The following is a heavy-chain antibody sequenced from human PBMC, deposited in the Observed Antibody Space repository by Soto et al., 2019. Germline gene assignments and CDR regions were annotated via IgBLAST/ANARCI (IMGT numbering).Heavy chain of an antibody. D-gene: IGHD3-3*01. CDR1: GYSFTTYW. CDR3: ARHGVSDATGGFDY. Sequence: EVQLVQSGAEVKKPGESLKISCKGSGYSFTTYWIAWVRQMPGKGLEWMGYIYPGDSETRYSPSFRGQVAISADNSINTAYLQWSSLKASDTAIYYCARHGVSDATGGFDYWGQGNLVTVSS. V-gene: IGHV5-51*01. J-gene: IGHJ4*02. CDR2: IYPGDSET.